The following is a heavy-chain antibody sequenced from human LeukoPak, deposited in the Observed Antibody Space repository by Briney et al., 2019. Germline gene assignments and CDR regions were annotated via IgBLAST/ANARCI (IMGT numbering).Heavy chain of an antibody. CDR3: ARNAQSSGWYYFDY. J-gene: IGHJ4*02. D-gene: IGHD6-19*01. CDR1: GYTFTSYD. V-gene: IGHV1-69*13. CDR2: IIPIFDTA. Sequence: GASVKVSCKASGYTFTSYDINWVRQAPGQGLEWMGRIIPIFDTANYAQKFQGRVTITADESTSTAYMELSSLRSEDTAVYYCARNAQSSGWYYFDYWGQGTLVTVSS.